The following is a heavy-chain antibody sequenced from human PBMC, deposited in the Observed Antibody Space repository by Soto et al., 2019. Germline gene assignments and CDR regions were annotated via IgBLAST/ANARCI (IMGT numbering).Heavy chain of an antibody. CDR2: ISPGGDIR. CDR1: GFIFTNFY. V-gene: IGHV3-11*01. D-gene: IGHD3-16*01. J-gene: IGHJ4*02. CDR3: TRDPRITDF. Sequence: PGGSLRLSCAASGFIFTNFYMTWSRQAPEKGLELVSYISPGGDIRNYVDSVKGRFTISRDNTNRLVYLHMNSLRAEDTAVYYCTRDPRITDFWGQGTLVTVSS.